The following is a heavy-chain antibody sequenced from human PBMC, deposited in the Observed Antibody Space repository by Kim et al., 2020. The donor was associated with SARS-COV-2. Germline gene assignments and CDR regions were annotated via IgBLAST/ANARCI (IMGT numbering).Heavy chain of an antibody. V-gene: IGHV3-33*01. CDR1: GFTFSIYG. D-gene: IGHD5-12*01. CDR3: ARDIFTNVVSTGGIDY. Sequence: GGSLRLSCAAFGFTFSIYGMHWVRQAPGKGLEWVALIWYDGSNKYYADSVKGRFTISRDNSKNTLYLQMNSLRAEDTAVYYCARDIFTNVVSTGGIDYWGQGALVTVSS. J-gene: IGHJ4*02. CDR2: IWYDGSNK.